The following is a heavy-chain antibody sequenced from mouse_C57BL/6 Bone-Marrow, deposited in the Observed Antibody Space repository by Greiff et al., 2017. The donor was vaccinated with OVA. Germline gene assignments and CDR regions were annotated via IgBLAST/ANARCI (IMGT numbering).Heavy chain of an antibody. CDR2: INPSTGGT. CDR3: ARFAY. CDR1: GYSFTGYY. V-gene: IGHV1-42*01. Sequence: VQLQQSGPELVKPGASVKISCKASGYSFTGYYMNWVKQSPEKSLEWMGKINPSTGGTTYTQKFKAKATLTVDNSSSTAYMQLTSLTSEVSAVYYCARFAYWGQGTLVTVSA. J-gene: IGHJ3*01.